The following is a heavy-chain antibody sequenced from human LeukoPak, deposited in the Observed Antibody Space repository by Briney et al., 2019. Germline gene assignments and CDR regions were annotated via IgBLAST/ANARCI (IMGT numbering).Heavy chain of an antibody. CDR1: GGSISSYY. D-gene: IGHD2-15*01. CDR3: ARVVVAATFDP. CDR2: IYYSGST. J-gene: IGHJ5*02. Sequence: SETLSLTCTVSGGSISSYYWSWIRQPPGKGLEWIGYIYYSGSTNYNPSLKSRVTISVDTSKNQFSLKLSSVTAADTAVYYCARVVVAATFDPWGRGTLVTVSS. V-gene: IGHV4-59*01.